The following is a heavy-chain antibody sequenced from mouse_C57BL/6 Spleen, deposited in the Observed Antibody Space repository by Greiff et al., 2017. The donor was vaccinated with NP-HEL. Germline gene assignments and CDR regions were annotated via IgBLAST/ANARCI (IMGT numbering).Heavy chain of an antibody. J-gene: IGHJ2*01. CDR1: GYTFTSYW. CDR2: IDPSDSYT. D-gene: IGHD2-5*01. CDR3: ARRSIYSNYDYFDY. Sequence: VQLQQPGAELVKPGASVKLSCKASGYTFTSYWMQWVKQRPGQGLEWIGEIDPSDSYTNYNQKFKGKATLTVDTSSSTAYMQLSSLTSEDSAVYYCARRSIYSNYDYFDYWGQGTTLTVSS. V-gene: IGHV1-50*01.